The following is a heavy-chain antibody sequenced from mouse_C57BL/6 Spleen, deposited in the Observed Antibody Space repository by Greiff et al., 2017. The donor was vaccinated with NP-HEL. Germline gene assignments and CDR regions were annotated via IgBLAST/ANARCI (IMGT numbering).Heavy chain of an antibody. Sequence: VQLQQPGAELVRPGSSVKLSCKASGYTFTSYWMDWVKQRPGQGLEWIGNIYPSDSETHYNQKFKDKATLTVDKSSSTAYMQLSSLTSEDSAVYYCARDYDYVWFAYWGQGTLVTVSA. CDR1: GYTFTSYW. CDR3: ARDYDYVWFAY. CDR2: IYPSDSET. J-gene: IGHJ3*01. D-gene: IGHD2-4*01. V-gene: IGHV1-61*01.